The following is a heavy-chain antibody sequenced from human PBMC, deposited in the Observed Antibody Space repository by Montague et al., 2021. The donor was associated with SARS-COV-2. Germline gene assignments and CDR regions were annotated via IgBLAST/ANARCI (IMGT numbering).Heavy chain of an antibody. Sequence: SLRLSCAASGFTFSNAWMSWVRQAPGKGLEWVGRIKSKTDGGTTDYAAPVKGRFTISRDDSKNTLYLQMNSLKTEDTAAYYCTTDRDYDYVWGSYRYPDYWGQGTLVTVSS. CDR3: TTDRDYDYVWGSYRYPDY. V-gene: IGHV3-15*01. D-gene: IGHD3-16*02. J-gene: IGHJ4*02. CDR1: GFTFSNAW. CDR2: IKSKTDGGTT.